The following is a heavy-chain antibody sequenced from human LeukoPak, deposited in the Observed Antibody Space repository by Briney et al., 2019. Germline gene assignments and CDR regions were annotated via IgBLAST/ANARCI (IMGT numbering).Heavy chain of an antibody. J-gene: IGHJ5*02. CDR3: ARLETITMIVRDNWFDP. V-gene: IGHV5-51*01. CDR1: GYGFTSYW. Sequence: GESLKISCKGSGYGFTSYWIGWVRQMPGKGLEWMGIIYPGDSDTRYSPSFQGQVTISADKSISTAYLQWSSLKASDTAMYYCARLETITMIVRDNWFDPWGQGTLVTVSS. D-gene: IGHD3-22*01. CDR2: IYPGDSDT.